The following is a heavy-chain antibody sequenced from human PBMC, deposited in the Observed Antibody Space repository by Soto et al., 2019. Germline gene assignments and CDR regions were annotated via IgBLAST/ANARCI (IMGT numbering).Heavy chain of an antibody. Sequence: QLQLQESGSGLVKPSQTLSLTCAVSGGSIRSGGYSWSWIRQPPGKGLEWIGYIYHSGSTYYNPSLKSRVTISVDRSKNQFSLKLSSVTAADTAVYYCARGPPYYDFWSGYLWFDPWGQGTLVTVSS. CDR2: IYHSGST. V-gene: IGHV4-30-2*01. CDR3: ARGPPYYDFWSGYLWFDP. D-gene: IGHD3-3*01. CDR1: GGSIRSGGYS. J-gene: IGHJ5*02.